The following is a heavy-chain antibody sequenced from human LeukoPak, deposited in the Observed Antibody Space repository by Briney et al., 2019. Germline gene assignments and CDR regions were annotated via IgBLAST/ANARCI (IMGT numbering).Heavy chain of an antibody. CDR2: IWNDGSEK. J-gene: IGHJ4*02. CDR1: GFTFSSSW. D-gene: IGHD2-2*01. Sequence: GGSLRLSCAASGFTFSSSWMHWVRQAPGKGLEWVAVIWNDGSEKYHADSVKGRFTISRDNSKNTLYLQMNSLRAEDTAVYYCARGYCSSIGCATGWKFDYWGQGTLVTVSS. V-gene: IGHV3-33*08. CDR3: ARGYCSSIGCATGWKFDY.